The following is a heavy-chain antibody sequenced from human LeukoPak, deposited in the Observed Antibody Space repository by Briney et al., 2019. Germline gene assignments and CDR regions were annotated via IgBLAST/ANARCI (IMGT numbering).Heavy chain of an antibody. V-gene: IGHV5-51*01. D-gene: IGHD6-19*01. CDR3: ARRARGWQWLATEDAFDI. CDR1: GYSFTSYW. J-gene: IGHJ3*02. Sequence: GESLKISCKGSGYSFTSYWIGWVRQMPGKGLEWMGIIYPGDSDTRYSPSFQGQVTISADKSISTAYLQWSSLKASDTAMYYCARRARGWQWLATEDAFDIWGQGTMVTVSS. CDR2: IYPGDSDT.